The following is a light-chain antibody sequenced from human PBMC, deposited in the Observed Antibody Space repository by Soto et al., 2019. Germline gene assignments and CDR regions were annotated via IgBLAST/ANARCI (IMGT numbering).Light chain of an antibody. CDR1: SGDVGVSNF. CDR2: DVS. Sequence: QSALTQPASVSGSPGQSITISCTGTSGDVGVSNFVSWYQQHPGKAPKLMIYDVSNRPSGVSNRFSGSKSGNTASLTISGLQAEDGADYYCSSHTISDTLVFGGGTKLTVL. J-gene: IGLJ2*01. CDR3: SSHTISDTLV. V-gene: IGLV2-14*01.